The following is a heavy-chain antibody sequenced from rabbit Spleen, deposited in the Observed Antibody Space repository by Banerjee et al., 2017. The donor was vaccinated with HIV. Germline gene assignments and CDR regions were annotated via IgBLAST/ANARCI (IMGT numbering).Heavy chain of an antibody. CDR3: ARGSATMTMVITGYYLSL. D-gene: IGHD2-1*01. CDR2: IYFGNSNK. J-gene: IGHJ4*01. Sequence: QQQLVESGGGLVQPEGSLTLTCTASGFSFSDNNDMCWVRQAPGKGLEWIGHIYFGNSNKWYASWAKGRFTISKTSSTTVTLQMTRLTAADTATYFCARGSATMTMVITGYYLSLWGPGTLVTVS. CDR1: GFSFSDNND. V-gene: IGHV1S45*01.